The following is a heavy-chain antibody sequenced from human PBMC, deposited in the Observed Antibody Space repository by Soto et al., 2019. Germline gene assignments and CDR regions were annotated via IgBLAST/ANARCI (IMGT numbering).Heavy chain of an antibody. CDR2: IYYRGHT. J-gene: IGHJ4*02. CDR1: GDSINSDKYY. Sequence: QLQLQESGPGLVKPSETLSLTCSVSGDSINSDKYYWGWIRQPPGKGLEWIGSIYYRGHTYYNPSLQIRVTISLDQSKSQFSLKLTSVPAADSAVYFCARLEGLATISYYFDCGGQGALVTVSS. D-gene: IGHD3-9*01. V-gene: IGHV4-39*01. CDR3: ARLEGLATISYYFDC.